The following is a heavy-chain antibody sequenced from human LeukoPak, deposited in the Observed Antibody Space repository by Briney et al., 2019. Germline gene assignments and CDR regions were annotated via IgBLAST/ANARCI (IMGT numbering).Heavy chain of an antibody. V-gene: IGHV1-2*02. D-gene: IGHD2-21*01. CDR2: INPNSGGT. J-gene: IGHJ5*02. CDR1: GYTSTDYY. CDR3: ARADRLHGGPYLIGP. Sequence: ASVKVSCKTSGYTSTDYYMHWVRQAPGQGLEWMGWINPNSGGTSSAQKFQGRVTMTRDTSITTVYMEVSWLTSDDTAIYYCARADRLHGGPYLIGPWGQGTLVTVSS.